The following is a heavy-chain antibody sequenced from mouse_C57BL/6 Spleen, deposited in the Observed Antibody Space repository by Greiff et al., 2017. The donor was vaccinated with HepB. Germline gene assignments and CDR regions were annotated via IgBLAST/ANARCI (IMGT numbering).Heavy chain of an antibody. CDR1: GYAFSSSW. J-gene: IGHJ2*01. V-gene: IGHV1-82*01. D-gene: IGHD2-3*01. CDR2: IYPGDGDT. CDR3: ARGDDGHYFDY. Sequence: VQLQQSGPELVKPGASVKISCKASGYAFSSSWMNWVKQRPGKGLEWIGRIYPGDGDTNYNGKFKGKATLTADKSSSTAYMQLSSLTSEDSAVYFCARGDDGHYFDYWGQGTTLTVSS.